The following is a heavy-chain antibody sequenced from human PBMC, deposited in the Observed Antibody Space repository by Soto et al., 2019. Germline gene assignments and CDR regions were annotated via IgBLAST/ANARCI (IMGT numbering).Heavy chain of an antibody. Sequence: QERLQESGPGLVRPSQTLSLTCSVSGDSLSSGGYYWNWIRQRPGKGLEWIGYIYYSGITYYNPYLQSRVTMSIDTSNSQFSLKLSAVTVADTAVYYCARAPPYHKANWFDPWGQGILVSVSS. CDR3: ARAPPYHKANWFDP. J-gene: IGHJ5*02. V-gene: IGHV4-30-4*01. CDR1: GDSLSSGGYY. CDR2: IYYSGIT.